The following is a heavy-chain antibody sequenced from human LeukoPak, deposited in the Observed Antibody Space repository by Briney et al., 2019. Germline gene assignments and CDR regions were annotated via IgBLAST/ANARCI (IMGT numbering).Heavy chain of an antibody. CDR3: ARGGAYTYGYY. CDR1: GYTFTDYY. V-gene: IGHV1-2*02. D-gene: IGHD5-18*01. Sequence: ASVKVSCKASGYTFTDYYIHWVRQAPGQGLEWMGWISPNSGGTNYAQKFQGRVTMTRDTSISTAYMELSSLRSDDTAVYYCARGGAYTYGYYWGQGTLVTVSS. J-gene: IGHJ4*02. CDR2: ISPNSGGT.